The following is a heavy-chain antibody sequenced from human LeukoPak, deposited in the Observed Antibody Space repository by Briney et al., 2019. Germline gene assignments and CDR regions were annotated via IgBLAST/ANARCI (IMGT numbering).Heavy chain of an antibody. CDR1: GGSISSGDYY. J-gene: IGHJ5*02. Sequence: SSQTLSLTCTVSGGSISSGDYYWSWIRQPPGKGLEWIVYIYYSGSTYYNPSLKSRVTISVDTSKNQFSLKLSSVAAADTAVYYRARVWFAYCGGDCLNPWGQGTLVTVSS. D-gene: IGHD2-21*02. CDR2: IYYSGST. CDR3: ARVWFAYCGGDCLNP. V-gene: IGHV4-30-4*01.